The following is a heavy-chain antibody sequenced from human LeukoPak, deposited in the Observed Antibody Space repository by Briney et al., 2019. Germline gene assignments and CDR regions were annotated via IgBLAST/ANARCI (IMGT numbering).Heavy chain of an antibody. D-gene: IGHD3-22*01. V-gene: IGHV3-53*01. Sequence: GGSLRLSCAASGFTVSTSYMNWVCQAPGKGLEWISVIFGGGNTYYADSVKGRFTISRDNSKNTLYLQMNSLRGEDTAVYYCAKAHDSSGYILRDSDYWGQGTLVTVSS. J-gene: IGHJ4*02. CDR3: AKAHDSSGYILRDSDY. CDR1: GFTVSTSY. CDR2: IFGGGNT.